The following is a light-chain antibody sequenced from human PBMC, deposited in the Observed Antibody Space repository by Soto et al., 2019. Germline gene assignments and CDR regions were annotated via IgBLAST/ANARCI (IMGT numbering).Light chain of an antibody. V-gene: IGLV2-14*01. CDR2: DVS. CDR1: SSDAGGYNY. Sequence: QSALTQPASVSGSPGQSITISCTGTSSDAGGYNYVSWYQQHPGKAPKLMIYDVSNRPSGVSNRFSGSKSGNTASLTISGLQAEDEADYYCSSYTSSSILFGTGTKLTVL. CDR3: SSYTSSSIL. J-gene: IGLJ1*01.